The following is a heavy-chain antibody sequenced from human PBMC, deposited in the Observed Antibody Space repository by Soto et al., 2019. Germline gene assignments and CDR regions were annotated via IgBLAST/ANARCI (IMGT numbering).Heavy chain of an antibody. CDR3: ARMYYYDSSGYYRLGRKNWFDP. Sequence: ASVKVSCKASGGTFSSYAISWVRQAPGQGLEWMGGIIPIFGTANYAQKFQGRVTITADESTSTAYMELSSLRSEDTAVYYCARMYYYDSSGYYRLGRKNWFDPWGQGTMVTVYS. CDR2: IIPIFGTA. V-gene: IGHV1-69*13. D-gene: IGHD3-22*01. CDR1: GGTFSSYA. J-gene: IGHJ5*02.